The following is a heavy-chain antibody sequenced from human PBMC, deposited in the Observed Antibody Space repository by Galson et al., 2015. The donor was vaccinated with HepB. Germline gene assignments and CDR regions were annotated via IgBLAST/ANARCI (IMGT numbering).Heavy chain of an antibody. V-gene: IGHV3-21*01. D-gene: IGHD3-10*01. Sequence: SLRLSCAASGFTFSSYSMNWVRQAPGKGLEWVSSISTSSSYIYYADSVKGRFTISRDNAKNSLYLQMNSLRAEDTAVYYCARDLREGDLDDYWGQGTLVTVSS. J-gene: IGHJ4*02. CDR3: ARDLREGDLDDY. CDR2: ISTSSSYI. CDR1: GFTFSSYS.